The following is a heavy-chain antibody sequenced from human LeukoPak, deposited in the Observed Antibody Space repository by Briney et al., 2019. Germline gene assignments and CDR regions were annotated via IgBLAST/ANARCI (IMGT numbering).Heavy chain of an antibody. V-gene: IGHV3-73*01. J-gene: IGHJ6*03. Sequence: GGSLRLSCAASGFTFSGSAMHWVRQASGKGLEWVGRIRSKANSYATAYAASVKGRFTISRDDSKNTAYLQMNSLKTEDTAVYYCTSSPRYFDWLSLYYMDVWGKGTTVTVSS. CDR2: IRSKANSYAT. CDR1: GFTFSGSA. CDR3: TSSPRYFDWLSLYYMDV. D-gene: IGHD3-9*01.